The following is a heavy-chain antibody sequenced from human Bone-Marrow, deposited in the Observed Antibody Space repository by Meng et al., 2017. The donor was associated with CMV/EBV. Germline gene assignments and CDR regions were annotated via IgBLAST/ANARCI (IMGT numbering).Heavy chain of an antibody. CDR2: ISSSSSYI. V-gene: IGHV3-21*05. D-gene: IGHD4-11*01. CDR1: GFTFSSYE. Sequence: GESLKISCAASGFTFSSYEMNWVRQAPGKGLEWVSYISSSSSYIYYADSVKGRFTISRDNAKNTLYLQMNSLRAEDTAVYYCARGLYYGMDVWGQGTTVTVSS. J-gene: IGHJ6*02. CDR3: ARGLYYGMDV.